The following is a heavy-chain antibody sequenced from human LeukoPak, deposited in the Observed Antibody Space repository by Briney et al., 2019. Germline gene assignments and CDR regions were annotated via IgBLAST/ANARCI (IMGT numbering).Heavy chain of an antibody. CDR2: ITGSGGST. CDR1: GFTFSAYA. Sequence: PGGSLRLSCAASGFTFSAYAMSRVRQAPGKGLEWVSGITGSGGSTNYADSVKGRFTISRDNSKNTLYLQMSSLRAEDTAVYYCTGGGWSTDAFDIWGQGTMVTVSS. CDR3: TGGGWSTDAFDI. J-gene: IGHJ3*02. D-gene: IGHD6-19*01. V-gene: IGHV3-23*01.